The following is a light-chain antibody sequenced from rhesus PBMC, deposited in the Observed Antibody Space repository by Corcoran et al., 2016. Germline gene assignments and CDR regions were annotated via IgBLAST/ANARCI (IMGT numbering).Light chain of an antibody. CDR3: QQYNDLLYS. Sequence: EIVMTQSPATLSLSPGETATLSCRASQRVGSYLAWYQQKPGQAPQPLGHSAYIRATGIPERFSGRGSRSDFTRTISRLGPEYVGFYYCQQYNDLLYSFGPGTKVEIK. V-gene: IGKV3-40*01. CDR2: SAY. J-gene: IGKJ2*01. CDR1: QRVGSY.